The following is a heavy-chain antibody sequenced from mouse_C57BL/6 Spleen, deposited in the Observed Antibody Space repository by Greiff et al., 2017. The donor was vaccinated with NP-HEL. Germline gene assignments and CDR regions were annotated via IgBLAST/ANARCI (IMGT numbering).Heavy chain of an antibody. CDR1: GFTFSDYY. D-gene: IGHD4-1*01. CDR3: ARLTGHWYFDV. Sequence: EVQLVESEGGLVQPGSSMKLSCTASGFTFSDYYMAWVRQVPEKGLEWVANINYDGSSTYYLDSLKSRFIISRDNAKNILYLQMSSLKSEDTATYYCARLTGHWYFDVWGTGTTVTVSS. V-gene: IGHV5-16*01. CDR2: INYDGSST. J-gene: IGHJ1*03.